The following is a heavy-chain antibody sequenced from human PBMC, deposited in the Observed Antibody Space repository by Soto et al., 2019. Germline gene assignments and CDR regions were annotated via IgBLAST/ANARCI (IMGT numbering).Heavy chain of an antibody. J-gene: IGHJ4*02. D-gene: IGHD1-26*01. CDR2: INHSGST. Sequence: LSETLSLTCAVYGGSFSGYYWSWIRQPPGKGLEWIGEINHSGSTNYNPSLKSRVTISVDTSKNQFSLKLSSVTAADTAVYYCARDRRVGAYFDYWGQGTLVTVSS. V-gene: IGHV4-34*01. CDR3: ARDRRVGAYFDY. CDR1: GGSFSGYY.